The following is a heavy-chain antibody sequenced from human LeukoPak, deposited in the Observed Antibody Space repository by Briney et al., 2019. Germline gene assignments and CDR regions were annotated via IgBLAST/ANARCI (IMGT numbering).Heavy chain of an antibody. D-gene: IGHD6-13*01. CDR3: AEVHVAAAGMGWFDP. J-gene: IGHJ5*02. V-gene: IGHV4-59*01. Sequence: SETLSLTCTVSGGSISGYYWSWIRQPPGQGLEWIGFIYYNGNTNYNPSLKSRVTISIDTSRNRFSLKLNSVTAADTAVYFCAEVHVAAAGMGWFDPWGQGTLVTVSS. CDR2: IYYNGNT. CDR1: GGSISGYY.